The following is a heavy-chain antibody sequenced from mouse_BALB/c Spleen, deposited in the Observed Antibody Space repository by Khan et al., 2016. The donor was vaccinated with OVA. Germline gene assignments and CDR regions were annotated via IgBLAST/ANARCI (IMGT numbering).Heavy chain of an antibody. D-gene: IGHD1-1*01. CDR2: TNPTNGRT. Sequence: QVQLQQSGAELVKAGASVKMSCKASGYTFTSYWMHWVKQRLGQGLEWFAETNPTNGRTYYNEKFKSKATLTVDKSSSKDYMLLSGPTFEDSAVYYGARIKKIVATYFDYRGQGTTLTVSS. V-gene: IGHV1S81*02. J-gene: IGHJ2*01. CDR3: ARIKKIVATYFDY. CDR1: GYTFTSYW.